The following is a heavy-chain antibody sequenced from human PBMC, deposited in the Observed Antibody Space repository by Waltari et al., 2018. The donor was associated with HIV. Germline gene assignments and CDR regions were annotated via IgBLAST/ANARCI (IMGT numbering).Heavy chain of an antibody. CDR2: LNPNSGAT. D-gene: IGHD2-8*01. CDR1: GYPFTSYY. CDR3: ARLLLEWRGGENGPFHI. V-gene: IGHV1-8*01. J-gene: IGHJ3*02. Sequence: QVQLVQSGAEVKKPGAAVKVSCKDSGYPFTSYYINWLRQATVQGLEWMGWLNPNSGATGYAQKFPGRVTMTRNTSPSTAYLELSSLRSEDTALYYCARLLLEWRGGENGPFHIWGQGTMVTVSS.